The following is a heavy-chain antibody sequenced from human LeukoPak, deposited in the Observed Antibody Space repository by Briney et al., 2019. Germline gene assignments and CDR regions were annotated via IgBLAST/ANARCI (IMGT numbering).Heavy chain of an antibody. CDR3: ARETPSNLYDFWSGYYTTNYYYGMDV. CDR2: ISAYNGNT. CDR1: GYTFTSYG. V-gene: IGHV1-18*01. J-gene: IGHJ6*02. D-gene: IGHD3-3*01. Sequence: ASVTVSCTASGYTFTSYGISWVRQAPGQGLEWMGWISAYNGNTNYAQKLQGRVTMTTDTSTSTAYMELRSLRSDDTAVYYCARETPSNLYDFWSGYYTTNYYYGMDVWGQGTTVTVSS.